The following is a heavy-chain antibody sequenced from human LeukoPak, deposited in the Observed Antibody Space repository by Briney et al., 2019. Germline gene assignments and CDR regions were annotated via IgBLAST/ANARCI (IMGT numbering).Heavy chain of an antibody. CDR1: GYTFTSYA. CDR2: INTNTGNP. Sequence: GASVKVSCKASGYTFTSYAMNWVRQAPGQGLEWMGWINTNTGNPTYAQGSTGRFVFSLDTSVSTAYLQISSLKAEDTAVYYCARVLAAAGPYYYYYGMDVWGQGTTVTVSS. J-gene: IGHJ6*02. V-gene: IGHV7-4-1*02. D-gene: IGHD6-13*01. CDR3: ARVLAAAGPYYYYYGMDV.